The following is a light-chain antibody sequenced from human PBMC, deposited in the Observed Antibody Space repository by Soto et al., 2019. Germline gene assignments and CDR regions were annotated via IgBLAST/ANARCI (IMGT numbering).Light chain of an antibody. CDR3: LQYKGYSHS. J-gene: IGKJ2*01. Sequence: DIQMTQSPSTLSASVGDRVTITCRADQSITRWLAWFQQKPGKAPSLLIYDATNLQPGVPSRFSGSGSGTEFTLTISSLQPDDFATYYCLQYKGYSHSFGQGTRVEIK. V-gene: IGKV1-5*01. CDR1: QSITRW. CDR2: DAT.